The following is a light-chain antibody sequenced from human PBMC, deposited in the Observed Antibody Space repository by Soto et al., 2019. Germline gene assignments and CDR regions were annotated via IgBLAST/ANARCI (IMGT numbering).Light chain of an antibody. CDR1: QSVSSN. CDR2: GAS. CDR3: QQYNNWPSYT. V-gene: IGKV3-15*01. J-gene: IGKJ2*01. Sequence: EIVMTQSPATLSVSPGERATLSCRASQSVSSNFAWYQQKPGQAPRLLVYGASPRATGLPARCSGSGPGTEGTLTNSSVQSEDFAVQDGQQYNNWPSYTVGQGTKLEIK.